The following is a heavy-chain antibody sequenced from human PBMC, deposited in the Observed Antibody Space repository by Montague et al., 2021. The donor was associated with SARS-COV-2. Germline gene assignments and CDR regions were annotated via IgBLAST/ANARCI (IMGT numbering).Heavy chain of an antibody. CDR3: ARLKRYFDSSGSPSAFDF. D-gene: IGHD3-22*01. CDR2: IYYTGNT. J-gene: IGHJ3*01. Sequence: SETLSLTCTVSGGSITNNIDYWAWIRQPPGKGLEWIGSIYYTGNTYYNPSLKSRVTISVVTSKNHFTLKLSSVTAAETAVYYCARLKRYFDSSGSPSAFDFWCQGTKVTVSS. V-gene: IGHV4-39*02. CDR1: GGSITNNIDY.